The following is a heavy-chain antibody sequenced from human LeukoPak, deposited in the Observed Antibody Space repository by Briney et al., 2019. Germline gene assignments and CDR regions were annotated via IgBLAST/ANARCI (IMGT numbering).Heavy chain of an antibody. CDR2: INHSGST. J-gene: IGHJ6*03. V-gene: IGHV4-34*01. CDR3: ARLVTMIVVVITPYYYYYMDV. Sequence: SETLSLTRAVYGGSFSGYYWSWIRQPPGKGLEWIGEINHSGSTNYNPSLKSRVTISVDTSKNQFSLKLSSVTAADTAVYYCARLVTMIVVVITPYYYYYMDVWGKGTTVTVSS. CDR1: GGSFSGYY. D-gene: IGHD3-22*01.